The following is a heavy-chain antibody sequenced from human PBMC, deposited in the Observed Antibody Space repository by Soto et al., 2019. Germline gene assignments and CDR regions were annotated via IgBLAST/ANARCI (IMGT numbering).Heavy chain of an antibody. D-gene: IGHD5-18*01. J-gene: IGHJ6*02. Sequence: GGSLRLSCAASGFTFSSYGMHWVRQAPGKGLEWVAVISYDGSNKYYADSVKGRFTISRDNSKNTLYLQMNSLRAEDTAVYYCAKDLRGYSYGAYGMDVWGQGTTVTVSS. CDR3: AKDLRGYSYGAYGMDV. V-gene: IGHV3-30*18. CDR1: GFTFSSYG. CDR2: ISYDGSNK.